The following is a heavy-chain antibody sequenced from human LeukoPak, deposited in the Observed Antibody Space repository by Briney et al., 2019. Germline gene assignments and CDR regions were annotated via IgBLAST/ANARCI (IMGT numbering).Heavy chain of an antibody. V-gene: IGHV1-2*02. D-gene: IGHD1-1*01. CDR2: INPNSVAT. J-gene: IGHJ4*02. CDR3: ARDPGRNLDYYFDY. Sequence: ASVKVSCKASGYTFTGYYMHWVRQAPGQGLEWMGWINPNSVATSYAQKFQGRVTMTRDTSINTVYMEVRRLRSDDTAVYYCARDPGRNLDYYFDYWGQGTLVTVSS. CDR1: GYTFTGYY.